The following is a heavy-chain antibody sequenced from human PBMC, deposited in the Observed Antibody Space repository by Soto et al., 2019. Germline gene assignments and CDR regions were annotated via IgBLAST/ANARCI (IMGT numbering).Heavy chain of an antibody. Sequence: EVQLLESGGGLVQPGGSLRLSCAASGFSFSDYSMTWVRQPPGRGLEWVSTLTPGGTSFYADSVKGRFTISRDNSKNTVSLQMHRLRAEDTALYYCAKRATTVPTPGNYFDSWGQGTLVTVSS. D-gene: IGHD1-1*01. V-gene: IGHV3-23*01. CDR2: LTPGGTS. CDR3: AKRATTVPTPGNYFDS. CDR1: GFSFSDYS. J-gene: IGHJ4*02.